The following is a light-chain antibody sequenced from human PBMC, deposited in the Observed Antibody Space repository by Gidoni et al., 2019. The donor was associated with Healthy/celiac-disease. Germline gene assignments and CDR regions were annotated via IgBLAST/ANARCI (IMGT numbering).Light chain of an antibody. CDR1: QSISSW. Sequence: DIQMTQSPSTLSASVGDRVTITCRASQSISSWLAWYQQKPGKAPKLLIYKASSLESGVPSRFSGSGYGTEFTLTISSLQPDDFATYYCQRYNSYSPYTFGQGTKLEIK. CDR3: QRYNSYSPYT. V-gene: IGKV1-5*03. CDR2: KAS. J-gene: IGKJ2*01.